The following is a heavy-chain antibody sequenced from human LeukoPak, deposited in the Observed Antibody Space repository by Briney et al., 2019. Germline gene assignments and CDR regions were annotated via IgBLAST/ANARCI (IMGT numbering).Heavy chain of an antibody. V-gene: IGHV4-59*11. CDR1: GGSISGHY. CDR2: IHYSGRP. J-gene: IGHJ6*02. D-gene: IGHD3-3*01. CDR3: ARFGVDYDMDV. Sequence: SETLSLTCSLSGGSISGHYWTWIRQPPGKGLEWIGQIHYSGRPDYNPSLKSRINLSVDTSKNQISLKLSSVTAADTAVYYCARFGVDYDMDVWGQGTTVTVSS.